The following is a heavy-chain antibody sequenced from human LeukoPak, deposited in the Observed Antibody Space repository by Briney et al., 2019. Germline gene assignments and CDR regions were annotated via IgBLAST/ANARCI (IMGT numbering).Heavy chain of an antibody. CDR1: GGSISGYY. J-gene: IGHJ4*02. CDR3: ARDYYDSSGNYFDY. D-gene: IGHD3-22*01. CDR2: IYYSGST. Sequence: SETLSLTCTVSGGSISGYYWSWIRQPPGKGLEWIGYIYYSGSTNYNPSLKSRVTISVDTSKNQFSLKLSSVTAADTAVYYCARDYYDSSGNYFDYWGRGTLVTVSS. V-gene: IGHV4-59*01.